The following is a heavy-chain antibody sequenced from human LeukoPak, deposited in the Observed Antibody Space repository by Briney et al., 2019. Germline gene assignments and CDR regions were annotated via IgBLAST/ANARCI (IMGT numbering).Heavy chain of an antibody. Sequence: PSETLSLTCTVSGYSISSGYYWGWIRQPPGKGLEGIGSIYHSGSTYYNPSLKSRVTISVDASKNQFSLKLSSVTAADTAVYYCARAHSSSWYVYNYWGQGTLVTVSS. D-gene: IGHD6-13*01. CDR3: ARAHSSSWYVYNY. CDR2: IYHSGST. J-gene: IGHJ4*02. V-gene: IGHV4-38-2*02. CDR1: GYSISSGYY.